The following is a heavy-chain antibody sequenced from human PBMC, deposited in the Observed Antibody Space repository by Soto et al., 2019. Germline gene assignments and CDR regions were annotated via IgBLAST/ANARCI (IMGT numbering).Heavy chain of an antibody. V-gene: IGHV4-34*01. CDR2: INHSGST. D-gene: IGHD6-19*01. J-gene: IGHJ4*02. CDR1: GGSFSGYY. Sequence: SETLSLTCAVYGGSFSGYYWSWIRKPPGKGLEWIGEINHSGSTNYNPSLKSRVTISVDTSKNQFSLRLSSVTAADTAVYYCARGLYSSGWFDYWGQGTLVTVSS. CDR3: ARGLYSSGWFDY.